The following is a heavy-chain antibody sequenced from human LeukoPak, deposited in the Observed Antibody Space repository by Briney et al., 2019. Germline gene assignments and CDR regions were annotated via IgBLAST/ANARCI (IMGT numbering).Heavy chain of an antibody. CDR1: GGSISSYY. CDR2: IYYSGST. J-gene: IGHJ6*03. CDR3: ARDGSDSSGWPHYYYYMDV. D-gene: IGHD6-19*01. Sequence: GSLSLTCTVSGGSISSYYWSWIRQPPGKGLEWIGYIYYSGSTNYNPSLKSRVTISVDTSKNQFSLKLSSVTAADTAVYYCARDGSDSSGWPHYYYYMDVWGKGTTVTVSS. V-gene: IGHV4-59*01.